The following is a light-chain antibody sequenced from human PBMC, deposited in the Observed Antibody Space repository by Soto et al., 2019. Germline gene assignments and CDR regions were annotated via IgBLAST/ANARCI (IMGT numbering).Light chain of an antibody. CDR1: QSVSSIF. CDR2: GAS. Sequence: IVLTQSPGTLSLSPGERATLSCRASQSVSSIFLAWYQHKPGQAPRLLIYGASTRATGIPDRFSGSGSGTDFILTISRLEPEDFAVYYCQQYGSSPRTFGHGTRVEI. J-gene: IGKJ1*01. CDR3: QQYGSSPRT. V-gene: IGKV3-20*01.